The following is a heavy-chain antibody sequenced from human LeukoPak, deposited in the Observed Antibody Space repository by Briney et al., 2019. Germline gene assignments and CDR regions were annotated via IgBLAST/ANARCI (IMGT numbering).Heavy chain of an antibody. CDR3: ARDPGGDYFDY. D-gene: IGHD4-17*01. V-gene: IGHV4-4*07. CDR2: IYTSGST. CDR1: GGSISRYY. Sequence: SETQSLTCPVSGGSISRYYWSWIRQPAGKGLVWIGRIYTSGSTNYNPSLKSRVTMSVDTSKNQFSLKPSSVTAADTAAYYCARDPGGDYFDYWGQGTLVTVSS. J-gene: IGHJ4*02.